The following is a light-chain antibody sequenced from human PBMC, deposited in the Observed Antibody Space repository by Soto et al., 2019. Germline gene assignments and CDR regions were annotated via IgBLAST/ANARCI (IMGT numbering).Light chain of an antibody. CDR2: EVS. J-gene: IGLJ3*02. V-gene: IGLV2-14*01. CDR3: SSYASDNTVV. CDR1: SSDVGGYNY. Sequence: QSVLTQPASVSGSPGQSITISCTGTSSDVGGYNYVSWYQQHPGKAPKLMIYEVSNRPSGVSNRFSGSKSGNTASLTISGLQAEDEADYYCSSYASDNTVVFGGGTKVTVL.